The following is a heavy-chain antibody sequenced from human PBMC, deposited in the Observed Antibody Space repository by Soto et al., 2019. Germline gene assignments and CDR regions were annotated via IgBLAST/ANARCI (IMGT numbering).Heavy chain of an antibody. V-gene: IGHV3-23*01. D-gene: IGHD2-8*02. Sequence: GGSLRLSCAASGFSFSVYTMSWVRQAPGKGLEWVSGISGSGDRTNYADSVKGRFTISRDTSKKTLYLQVDSLRAEDTAVYYCASTTMPAVLVVPTSRSFEIWGQGTMVTGSS. CDR3: ASTTMPAVLVVPTSRSFEI. CDR1: GFSFSVYT. J-gene: IGHJ3*02. CDR2: ISGSGDRT.